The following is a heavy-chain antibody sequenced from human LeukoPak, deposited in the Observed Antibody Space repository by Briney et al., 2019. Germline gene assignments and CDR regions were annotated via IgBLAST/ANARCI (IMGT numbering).Heavy chain of an antibody. V-gene: IGHV1-46*01. CDR1: GYTFTSYY. CDR3: ARCVLLWFGESPLDY. J-gene: IGHJ4*02. Sequence: ASVKVSCKASGYTFTSYYMHWARQAPGQGLEWMGIINPSGGSTSYAQKFQGRVTMTRDTSTSTVYMELSSLRSEDTAVYYCARCVLLWFGESPLDYWGQGTLVTVSS. CDR2: INPSGGST. D-gene: IGHD3-10*01.